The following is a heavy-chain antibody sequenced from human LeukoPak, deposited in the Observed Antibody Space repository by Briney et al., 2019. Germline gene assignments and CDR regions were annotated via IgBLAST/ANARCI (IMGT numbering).Heavy chain of an antibody. J-gene: IGHJ4*02. V-gene: IGHV4-59*01. CDR1: RGSITDNY. Sequence: PSETLSLTCTVSRGSITDNYWRWIRQPPARGPEWIGYVYYSGGGTNYNPSLKSRVTMSVDTSKNHFSLKLGSVTAADTAVYYCARGNSSGWYGGFDYWGQGILVTVSS. CDR2: VYYSGGGT. CDR3: ARGNSSGWYGGFDY. D-gene: IGHD6-19*01.